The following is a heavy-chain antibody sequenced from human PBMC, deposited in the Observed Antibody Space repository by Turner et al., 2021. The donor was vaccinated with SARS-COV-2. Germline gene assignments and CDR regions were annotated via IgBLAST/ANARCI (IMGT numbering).Heavy chain of an antibody. V-gene: IGHV1-24*01. CDR2: FDTEDGET. Sequence: QVQLVQSGAEVKKPGASVKVSCTVSGYTLTECSMHWVRQGPGKGLEWMGAFDTEDGETIYAQKYQGRVSMTDDTSTDTAYMELSSLRSEDTDVYYCATVPVVPAAIGYYYYCGMDVWGQGTTVTVSS. CDR1: GYTLTECS. J-gene: IGHJ6*02. CDR3: ATVPVVPAAIGYYYYCGMDV. D-gene: IGHD2-2*02.